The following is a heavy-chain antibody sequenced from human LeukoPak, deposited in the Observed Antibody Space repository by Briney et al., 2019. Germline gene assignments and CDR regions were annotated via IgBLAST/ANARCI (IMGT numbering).Heavy chain of an antibody. Sequence: PGGSLRLSCAASGFTFSSYWMSWVRQAPGKGLEWVANIKQDGSEKYYVDSVKGRFTISGDNAKNSLYLQMNSLRAEDTAVYYCARGAHDSSGYYYESFDYWGQGTLVTVFS. CDR2: IKQDGSEK. J-gene: IGHJ4*02. CDR1: GFTFSSYW. D-gene: IGHD3-22*01. V-gene: IGHV3-7*01. CDR3: ARGAHDSSGYYYESFDY.